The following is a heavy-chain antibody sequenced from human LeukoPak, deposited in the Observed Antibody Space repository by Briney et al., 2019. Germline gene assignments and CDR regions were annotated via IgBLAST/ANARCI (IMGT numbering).Heavy chain of an antibody. Sequence: SETLSLTCTVSGGSISSGSYYWSWIRQPAGKGLEWIGRIYTSGSTNYNPSLKSRVTISVDTSKNQFSLKLSSVTAADTAVYYCARGVRQLDYWGQRTLVTVSS. CDR2: IYTSGST. CDR3: ARGVRQLDY. CDR1: GGSISSGSYY. J-gene: IGHJ4*02. D-gene: IGHD6-6*01. V-gene: IGHV4-61*02.